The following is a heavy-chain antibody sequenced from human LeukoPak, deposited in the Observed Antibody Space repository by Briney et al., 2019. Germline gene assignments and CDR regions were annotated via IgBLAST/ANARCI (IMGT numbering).Heavy chain of an antibody. D-gene: IGHD2-2*01. Sequence: GGSLRLSCAASGFTFSSYGMHWVRQAPGKGLEWVAVISYDGSSKYYADSVKGRFTISRDNSKNTLYLQMNSLRAEDTAVYYCAKDLGVVVPAAIVYYYYGMDVWGQGTTVTVSS. V-gene: IGHV3-30*18. CDR1: GFTFSSYG. CDR3: AKDLGVVVPAAIVYYYYGMDV. CDR2: ISYDGSSK. J-gene: IGHJ6*02.